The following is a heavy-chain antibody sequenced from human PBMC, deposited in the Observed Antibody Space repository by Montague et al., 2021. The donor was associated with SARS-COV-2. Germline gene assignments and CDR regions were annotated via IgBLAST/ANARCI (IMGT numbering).Heavy chain of an antibody. V-gene: IGHV4-34*01. Sequence: SETLSLTCAVYTEAFNGYYWTWIRQSPGKGLEWIGNVSHRGSANYNPSLKGRVTISLHTYRKQFSLGLSSVTAADTAVYYCARMAMRCVDIANSRRCCFDYWGQGTKVAVS. CDR2: VSHRGSA. CDR3: ARMAMRCVDIANSRRCCFDY. D-gene: IGHD2-2*03. CDR1: TEAFNGYY. J-gene: IGHJ4*01.